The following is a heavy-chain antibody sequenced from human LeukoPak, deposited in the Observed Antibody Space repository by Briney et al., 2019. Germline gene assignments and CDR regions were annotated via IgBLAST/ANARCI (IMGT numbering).Heavy chain of an antibody. J-gene: IGHJ5*02. V-gene: IGHV5-51*01. CDR3: ARRYCSAGSCYSGGWFDP. CDR1: GYSFTTYW. D-gene: IGHD2-15*01. Sequence: GESLKISCQGSGYSFTTYWIAWGRQMPGKGLEWMGIIYPGDSDTRYSPSFQGQVTISADKSISTAYLQWSSLKASDTAMYYCARRYCSAGSCYSGGWFDPWGQGTLVTVSS. CDR2: IYPGDSDT.